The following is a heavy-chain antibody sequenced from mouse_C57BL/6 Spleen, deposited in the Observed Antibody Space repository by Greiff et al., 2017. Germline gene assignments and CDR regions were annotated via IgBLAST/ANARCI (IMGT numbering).Heavy chain of an antibody. V-gene: IGHV5-4*03. CDR3: ASPSGYYGSSYGFAY. CDR2: ISDGGSYT. D-gene: IGHD1-1*01. J-gene: IGHJ3*01. CDR1: GFTFSSYA. Sequence: EVKLQESGGGLVKPGGSLKLSCAASGFTFSSYAMSWVRQTPEKRLEWVATISDGGSYTYYPDNVKGRFTISRDNAKNNLYLQMRHLKSEDTAMYYCASPSGYYGSSYGFAYWGQGTLVTVSA.